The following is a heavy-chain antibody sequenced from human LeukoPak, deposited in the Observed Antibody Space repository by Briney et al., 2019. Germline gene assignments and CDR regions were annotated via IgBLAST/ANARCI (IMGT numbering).Heavy chain of an antibody. CDR1: GGSFNGYY. J-gene: IGHJ4*02. V-gene: IGHV4-34*01. CDR3: ARGGRYYYGSGSILFDY. D-gene: IGHD3-10*01. Sequence: NTAETLSLTCAVYGGSFNGYYWRWIRQPPPKGLDWIGEINQSGSNNYNPSLKSRVAISVDTCKNQFSLKLSSVTGADTAVYYCARGGRYYYGSGSILFDYWGQGTLVTVSS. CDR2: INQSGSN.